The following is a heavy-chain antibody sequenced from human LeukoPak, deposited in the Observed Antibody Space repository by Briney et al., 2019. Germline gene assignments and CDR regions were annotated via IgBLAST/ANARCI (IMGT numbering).Heavy chain of an antibody. J-gene: IGHJ3*02. CDR2: VRPDGSNE. Sequence: PGGSLRLSCAASRFIFSTYGMHWVRQDPGKGLEWVAFVRPDGSNEYYAASVRGRFAISRDNSQNTLHLQMNSLRLEDTAVYYCVKDWGVLPDYTADGFDIWGPGTMVTVSS. CDR1: RFIFSTYG. V-gene: IGHV3-30*02. D-gene: IGHD3-10*01. CDR3: VKDWGVLPDYTADGFDI.